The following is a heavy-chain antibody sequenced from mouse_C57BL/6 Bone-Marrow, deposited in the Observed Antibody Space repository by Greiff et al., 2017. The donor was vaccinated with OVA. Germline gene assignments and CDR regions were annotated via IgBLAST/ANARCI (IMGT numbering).Heavy chain of an antibody. CDR2: IYPGSGST. V-gene: IGHV1-55*01. CDR3: AGGSYYSNFAGFAY. Sequence: VQLQQPGAELVKPGVSVKMSCKASGYTFTSYWITWVKQRPGQGLEWIGDIYPGSGSTNYNEKFKSKATLTVDTSSSTVYMQLSSLTSENSAVYYCAGGSYYSNFAGFAYWGQGTLVTVSA. J-gene: IGHJ3*01. CDR1: GYTFTSYW. D-gene: IGHD2-5*01.